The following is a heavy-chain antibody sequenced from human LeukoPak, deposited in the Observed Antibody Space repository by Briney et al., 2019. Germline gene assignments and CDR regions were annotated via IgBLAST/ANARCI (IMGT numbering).Heavy chain of an antibody. J-gene: IGHJ4*02. V-gene: IGHV3-23*01. Sequence: GGSLRLSCAASGFTFSSYAMSWVRQAPGKGLEWVSAISGSGGSTYYADSVKGRFTISRDNSKNTLYLQMNSLRAEDTAVYYCAKDRVPAIVVVPAASDYWGQGTLVTVSS. CDR3: AKDRVPAIVVVPAASDY. CDR1: GFTFSSYA. CDR2: ISGSGGST. D-gene: IGHD2-2*01.